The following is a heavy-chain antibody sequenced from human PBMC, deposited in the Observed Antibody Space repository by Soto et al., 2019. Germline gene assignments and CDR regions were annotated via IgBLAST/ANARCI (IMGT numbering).Heavy chain of an antibody. CDR3: ARGFVGGYSYGYNWFDP. Sequence: SETLSLTCTVSGGSISSGGYYWSWIRQHPGKGLEWIGYIYYSGSTYYNPSLRSRVTISVDTSKNQFSLKLSSVTAADTAVYYCARGFVGGYSYGYNWFDPWGQGTLDTVSS. V-gene: IGHV4-31*03. D-gene: IGHD5-18*01. CDR2: IYYSGST. J-gene: IGHJ5*02. CDR1: GGSISSGGYY.